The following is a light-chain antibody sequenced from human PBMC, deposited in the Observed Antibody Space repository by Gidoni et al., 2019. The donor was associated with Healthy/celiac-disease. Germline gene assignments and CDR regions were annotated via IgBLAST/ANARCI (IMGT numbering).Light chain of an antibody. CDR2: DAS. CDR1: QSVSSY. V-gene: IGKV3-11*01. Sequence: ILLTPSPATLSLSPGERATLSCRASQSVSSYLAWYQQKPGQAPRLLIYDASNRATGIPARFSGSGSGADFTLTISSLEPEDFAVYYCQQRSNWPPLTFGGGTKVEIK. CDR3: QQRSNWPPLT. J-gene: IGKJ4*01.